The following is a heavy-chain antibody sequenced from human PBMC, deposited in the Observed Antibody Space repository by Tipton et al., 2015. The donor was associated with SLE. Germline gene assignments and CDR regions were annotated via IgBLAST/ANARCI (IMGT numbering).Heavy chain of an antibody. CDR3: GRGVYSESSVGMDV. CDR2: ATWNSDSI. V-gene: IGHV3-9*01. CDR1: GFSVDDYA. D-gene: IGHD3-22*01. J-gene: IGHJ6*02. Sequence: SLRLSCTVSGFSVDDYAMHWVRQVPGKGLEWVSGATWNSDSIGYADSVKGRFTISRDNAKDTLYLQMNSLRAEDTAVYYCGRGVYSESSVGMDVWGQGTTVTVSS.